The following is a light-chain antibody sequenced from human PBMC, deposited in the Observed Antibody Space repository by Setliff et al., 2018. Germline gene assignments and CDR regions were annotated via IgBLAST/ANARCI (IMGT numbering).Light chain of an antibody. CDR2: DVS. J-gene: IGLJ1*01. V-gene: IGLV2-14*03. CDR1: SSDVGGYDY. CDR3: FSYASSGSYV. Sequence: QSALTQPASVSGSPGQSVTTSCTGSSSDVGGYDYVSWYQHHPGRAPKFMIYDVSNRPSGVSNRFSGSKSGNTASLTISGLQAEDEADYYCFSYASSGSYVFGTGTKVTVL.